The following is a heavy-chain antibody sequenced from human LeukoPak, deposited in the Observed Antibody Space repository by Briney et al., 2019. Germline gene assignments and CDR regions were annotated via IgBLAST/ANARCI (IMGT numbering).Heavy chain of an antibody. D-gene: IGHD3-22*01. Sequence: SETLSLTCTVSGYSISSGYYWGWIRQPPGKGLEWIGSIYHSGSTYYNPSLKSRVTISVDTSKNQFSLKLSSVTAADTAVYYCARGRSSGYYGPLYDYWGQGTLVTVSS. CDR3: ARGRSSGYYGPLYDY. V-gene: IGHV4-38-2*02. CDR1: GYSISSGYY. J-gene: IGHJ4*02. CDR2: IYHSGST.